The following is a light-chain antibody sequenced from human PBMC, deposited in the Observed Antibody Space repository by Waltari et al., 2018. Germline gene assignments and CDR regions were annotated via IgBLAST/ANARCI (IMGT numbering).Light chain of an antibody. CDR3: MQGLQTPYT. V-gene: IGKV2-28*01. J-gene: IGKJ2*01. CDR2: FGS. Sequence: DIVMTQSPLSLPVTPGEPASISCRSSQSLLQRNGYNWLNWYLQKPGQSPQVLIYFGSNRAAGGPDRLSGSVSGTDCTLTISRVEAEDVGVYYCMQGLQTPYTFGQGTKLEI. CDR1: QSLLQRNGYNW.